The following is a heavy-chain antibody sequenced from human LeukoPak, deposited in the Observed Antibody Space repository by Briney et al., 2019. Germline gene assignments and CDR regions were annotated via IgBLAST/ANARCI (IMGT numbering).Heavy chain of an antibody. J-gene: IGHJ6*03. CDR3: ARGSRAIVSTKFARGRYMDV. CDR1: GFSVSSYG. D-gene: IGHD5/OR15-5a*01. V-gene: IGHV3-30*19. CDR2: ISHDGSNK. Sequence: GGSLRLSCAASGFSVSSYGMHWLRQAPGKGLEWVAFISHDGSNKYYADSVKGRFTISRDNSKNTLYLQMNSLRAEDTALYYCARGSRAIVSTKFARGRYMDVWGKGSTVTVSS.